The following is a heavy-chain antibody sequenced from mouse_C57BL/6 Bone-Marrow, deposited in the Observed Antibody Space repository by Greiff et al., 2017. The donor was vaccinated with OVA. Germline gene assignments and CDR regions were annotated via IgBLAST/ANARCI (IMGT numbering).Heavy chain of an antibody. CDR3: ERHY. Sequence: EVQLVESGGGLVKPGGSLKLSCAASGFTFSSYTMSWVRQTPEKRLEWVATISGGGGNTYYPDSVKGRFTISRDNAKNTLNLQMCGVRSEDTALYYCERHYWGQGTLVTVSA. CDR1: GFTFSSYT. J-gene: IGHJ3*01. CDR2: ISGGGGNT. V-gene: IGHV5-9*01.